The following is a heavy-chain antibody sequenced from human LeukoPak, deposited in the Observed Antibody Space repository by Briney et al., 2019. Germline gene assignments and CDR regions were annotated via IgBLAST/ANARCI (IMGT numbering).Heavy chain of an antibody. CDR2: IPYDGSNK. CDR3: AKDICGGNCYPHGGY. Sequence: GGSLRLSCAASGFTFSNYGMHWVRQAPGKGLEWVAFIPYDGSNKYYADSLQGRLTIPRDNSMNTLYLQMSSLRAEDTARYYCAKDICGGNCYPHGGYWGQGTLVTVSS. CDR1: GFTFSNYG. V-gene: IGHV3-30*02. J-gene: IGHJ4*02. D-gene: IGHD2-21*01.